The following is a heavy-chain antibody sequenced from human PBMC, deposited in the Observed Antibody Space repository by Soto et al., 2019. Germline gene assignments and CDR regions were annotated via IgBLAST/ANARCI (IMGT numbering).Heavy chain of an antibody. D-gene: IGHD6-25*01. V-gene: IGHV3-48*01. CDR1: GFSFNTYA. CDR2: ISSSSSRI. CDR3: ASDPGIEAAGMDY. Sequence: EVQLVESGGGLIQPGGSLRLSCAASGFSFNTYAMNWVRQAPGKGLEWISYISSSSSRIYYADSVKGRFTLSRDKSKNSLYLQMNSLRAEDTAVYYCASDPGIEAAGMDYWGQGTLVTVSS. J-gene: IGHJ4*02.